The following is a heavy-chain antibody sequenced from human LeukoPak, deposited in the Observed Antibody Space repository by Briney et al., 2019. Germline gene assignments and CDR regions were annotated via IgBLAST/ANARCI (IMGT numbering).Heavy chain of an antibody. CDR2: IIPIFGTA. Sequence: GASVKVSCKASGDTFSSYAISWVRQAPGQGLEWMGGIIPIFGTANYAQKFQGRVTITADESTSTAYMELSSLRSEDTAVYYCARGDSPYLLDYWGQGTLVTVSS. CDR3: ARGDSPYLLDY. D-gene: IGHD3-16*01. CDR1: GDTFSSYA. J-gene: IGHJ4*02. V-gene: IGHV1-69*13.